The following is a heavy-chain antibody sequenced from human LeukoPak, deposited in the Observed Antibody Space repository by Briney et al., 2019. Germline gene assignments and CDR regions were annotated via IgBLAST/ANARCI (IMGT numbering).Heavy chain of an antibody. D-gene: IGHD6-13*01. CDR3: ARVSSSSWFPLPY. CDR2: IYYSGST. CDR1: GGSISSSSYY. Sequence: PSETLSLTCTVSGGSISSSSYYWGWLRQPPGRGLGWVGSIYYSGSTYYNPSLKSRVTISEDTSKNQFSLKLSSVTAADTAVYYCARVSSSSWFPLPYWGQGTLVTVSS. J-gene: IGHJ4*02. V-gene: IGHV4-39*07.